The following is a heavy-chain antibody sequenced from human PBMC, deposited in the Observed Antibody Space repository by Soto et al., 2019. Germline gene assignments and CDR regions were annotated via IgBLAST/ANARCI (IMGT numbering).Heavy chain of an antibody. J-gene: IGHJ6*02. Sequence: EVQLLESGGGLVQPGGSLRLSCAASGFTFSSYAMSWVRQAPGKGLEWVSAISGSGGSTYYADSVKGRFTISRDNSKNTLYLQMNSLTAEDTAVYYCAKCVYSSITGMDVWGQGTTVTVSS. D-gene: IGHD6-13*01. CDR3: AKCVYSSITGMDV. CDR1: GFTFSSYA. CDR2: ISGSGGST. V-gene: IGHV3-23*01.